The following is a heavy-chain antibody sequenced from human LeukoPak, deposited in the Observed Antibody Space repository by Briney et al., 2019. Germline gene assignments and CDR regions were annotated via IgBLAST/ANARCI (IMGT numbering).Heavy chain of an antibody. CDR1: GYSFTSYW. CDR3: ARVFYTNKPGGFDY. J-gene: IGHJ4*02. Sequence: GESLKISCKGSGYSFTSYWIGWVRQMPGKGLEWMGIIYPSDSDITYSPSFQGQVTISADRSINTAYLQWSSLKASDTAFYYCARVFYTNKPGGFDYWGRGTLVTVSS. V-gene: IGHV5-51*01. D-gene: IGHD2-8*01. CDR2: IYPSDSDI.